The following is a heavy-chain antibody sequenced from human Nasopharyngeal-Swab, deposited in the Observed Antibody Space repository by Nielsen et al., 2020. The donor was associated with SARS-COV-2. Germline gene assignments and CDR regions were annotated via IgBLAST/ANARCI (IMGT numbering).Heavy chain of an antibody. V-gene: IGHV5-10-1*01. CDR1: GYSFTSYW. J-gene: IGHJ5*02. CDR2: IDPSDSYT. D-gene: IGHD2-2*01. Sequence: GGSLRLSCKGSGYSFTSYWISWVRQMPGKGLEWMGRIDPSDSYTNYSPSFQGHVTISADKSISTAYLQWSSLKASDTAMYYCARTHCSSTSCYWGWFDPWGQGTLVTVSS. CDR3: ARTHCSSTSCYWGWFDP.